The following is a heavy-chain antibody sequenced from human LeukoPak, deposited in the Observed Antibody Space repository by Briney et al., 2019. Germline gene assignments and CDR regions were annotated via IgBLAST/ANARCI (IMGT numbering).Heavy chain of an antibody. CDR2: ISRHGAVT. CDR1: GLIFQDYT. V-gene: IGHV3-43*01. Sequence: AGRSLRLSCAASGLIFQDYTLHWVRHAPRKGLEWVSLISRHGAVTIYADAVGGRFTFSRDNSENSLLLQMHTLTTEDTALYSCAKGPTIPPYYASGSYYETKAQFDGWGQGTLVTVSS. D-gene: IGHD3-10*01. CDR3: AKGPTIPPYYASGSYYETKAQFDG. J-gene: IGHJ4*02.